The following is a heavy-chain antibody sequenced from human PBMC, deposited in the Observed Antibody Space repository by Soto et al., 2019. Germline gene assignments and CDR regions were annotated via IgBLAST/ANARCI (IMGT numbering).Heavy chain of an antibody. CDR3: AALFQDFWSGYYTPYFDY. J-gene: IGHJ4*02. CDR1: GFTFTSSA. CDR2: IVVGSGNT. Sequence: ASVKVSCKASGFTFTSSAVQWVRQARGQRLEWIGWIVVGSGNTNYAQKFQERVTITRDMSTSTAYMELSSLRSEDTAVYYCAALFQDFWSGYYTPYFDYWGQGTLVTVSS. V-gene: IGHV1-58*01. D-gene: IGHD3-3*01.